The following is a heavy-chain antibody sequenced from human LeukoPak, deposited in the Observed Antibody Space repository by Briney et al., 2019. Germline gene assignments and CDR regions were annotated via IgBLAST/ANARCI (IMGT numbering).Heavy chain of an antibody. CDR2: ISHSGGST. CDR3: AKDGFLLWRGAFDI. Sequence: PGGSLRLSCAASGFTFGSYAMSWVRQAPGKGLEWVSAISHSGGSTYYTDSVKGRFTISRDNSKNTLWLQMNSLRAEDTAVYYCAKDGFLLWRGAFDIWGQGTMVTVSS. D-gene: IGHD2-21*01. V-gene: IGHV3-23*01. CDR1: GFTFGSYA. J-gene: IGHJ3*02.